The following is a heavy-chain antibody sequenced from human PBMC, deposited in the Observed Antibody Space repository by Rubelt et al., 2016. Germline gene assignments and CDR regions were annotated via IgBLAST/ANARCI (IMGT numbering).Heavy chain of an antibody. J-gene: IGHJ5*02. V-gene: IGHV4-39*01. D-gene: IGHD6-19*01. CDR1: GGSISSSNYY. CDR3: ARTVAGFFRRFDP. Sequence: QVQVQESGPGLVKPSETLSLTCTVSGGSISSSNYYWAWIRQPPGKGLEWIGTIYKSGSTQYSPSLKSRVTMSVDPSKNQLSLKVSSVTAADTAVYYCARTVAGFFRRFDPWGQGTLVTVSS. CDR2: IYKSGST.